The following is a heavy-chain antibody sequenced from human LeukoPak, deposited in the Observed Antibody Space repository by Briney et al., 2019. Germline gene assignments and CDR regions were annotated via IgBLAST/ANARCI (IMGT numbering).Heavy chain of an antibody. CDR1: GLTSSSHW. V-gene: IGHV3-7*01. CDR3: ARVTFYDFWSGNNWFDS. Sequence: GGSLRLSCEVAGLTSSSHWMTWVRQAPGKGLEWVANINEDGSRKNYVDSVKGRFTISRDNAKNSVYLNMSSLRVEDTAFYYCARVTFYDFWSGNNWFDSWGQGTLVTVSS. J-gene: IGHJ5*01. D-gene: IGHD3-3*01. CDR2: INEDGSRK.